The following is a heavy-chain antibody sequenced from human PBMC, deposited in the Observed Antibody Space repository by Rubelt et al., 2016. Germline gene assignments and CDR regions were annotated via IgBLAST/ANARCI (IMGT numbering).Heavy chain of an antibody. V-gene: IGHV3-30*04. Sequence: AASGFTFSSYAMHWVRQAPGKGLEWVAVISYDGSTKYYADSVKGRFTISRDNSKNTLYLQMNSLRAEDTAVYYCARGLVVRGQGTLVTVSS. CDR2: ISYDGSTK. D-gene: IGHD3-22*01. CDR1: GFTFSSYA. CDR3: ARGLVV. J-gene: IGHJ4*02.